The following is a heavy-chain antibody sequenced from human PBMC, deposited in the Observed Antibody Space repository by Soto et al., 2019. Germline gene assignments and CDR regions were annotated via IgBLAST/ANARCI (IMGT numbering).Heavy chain of an antibody. CDR2: FDPEDGET. Sequence: RASVKVSCKVSGYTLTELSMHWVRQAPGKGLEWMGGFDPEDGETIYAQKFQGRVTMTEDTSTDTAYMELSSLRSEDTAVYYCATDHMGSGSYYMFGMDVWGQGTTVTVSS. CDR1: GYTLTELS. V-gene: IGHV1-24*01. J-gene: IGHJ6*02. CDR3: ATDHMGSGSYYMFGMDV. D-gene: IGHD3-10*01.